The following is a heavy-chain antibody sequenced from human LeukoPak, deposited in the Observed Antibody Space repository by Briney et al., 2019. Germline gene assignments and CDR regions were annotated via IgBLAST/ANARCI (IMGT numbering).Heavy chain of an antibody. CDR2: INHSGST. Sequence: SETLSLTCAVYGGSFSGYYWSWIRQPPGKGLEWIGEINHSGSTNYNPSLKSRVTISVDTSKNQFSLKLSSVTAEDTAVYYCAKQLGYCRDGSCYFPYWGQGTLVTVSS. CDR3: AKQLGYCRDGSCYFPY. CDR1: GGSFSGYY. J-gene: IGHJ4*02. D-gene: IGHD2-15*01. V-gene: IGHV4-34*01.